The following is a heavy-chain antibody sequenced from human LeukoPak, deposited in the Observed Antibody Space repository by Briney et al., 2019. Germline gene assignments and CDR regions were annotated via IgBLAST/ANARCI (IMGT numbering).Heavy chain of an antibody. CDR3: ARIYFDWPGGYYYGMDV. V-gene: IGHV2-26*01. J-gene: IGHJ6*02. Sequence: ESGPTLVKPTETLTLTCTVSGFSLSNARMGVSWIRQPPGKALEWLAHMFSNDEKSYSTSLKSRLTISKDTSKSQVVLTMTNMDPVDTATYYCARIYFDWPGGYYYGMDVWGQGTTVTVSS. CDR1: GFSLSNARMG. CDR2: MFSNDEK. D-gene: IGHD3-9*01.